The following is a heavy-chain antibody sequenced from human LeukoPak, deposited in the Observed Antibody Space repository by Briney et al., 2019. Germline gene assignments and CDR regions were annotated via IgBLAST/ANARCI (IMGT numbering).Heavy chain of an antibody. J-gene: IGHJ6*03. D-gene: IGHD2-2*01. Sequence: GGSLRLSCAASGFTFSSYSMNWVRQAPGKGLEWVSSITSSSSYMYYADSVKGRFTISRDNAKNSLYLQMNSLRAEDTAVYYCTKATPLRGYCSSTSCYSPNYYYYMDVWGKGTTVTISS. CDR1: GFTFSSYS. CDR3: TKATPLRGYCSSTSCYSPNYYYYMDV. CDR2: ITSSSSYM. V-gene: IGHV3-21*04.